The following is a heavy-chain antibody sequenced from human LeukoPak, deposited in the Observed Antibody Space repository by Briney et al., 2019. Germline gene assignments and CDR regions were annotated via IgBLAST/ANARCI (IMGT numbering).Heavy chain of an antibody. D-gene: IGHD4-17*01. V-gene: IGHV4-39*01. CDR2: VYYSGST. CDR1: GGSIRGSHYY. J-gene: IGHJ4*02. CDR3: ARQGGDNGYYYFDF. Sequence: PSETLSLTCSVSGGSIRGSHYYWGCIRQPPGQGLEWIASVYYSGSTYYTPSLRSRVTISIDTSKNQFSLKLTSVTAADTAVFYCARQGGDNGYYYFDFWGQGTLVTVSS.